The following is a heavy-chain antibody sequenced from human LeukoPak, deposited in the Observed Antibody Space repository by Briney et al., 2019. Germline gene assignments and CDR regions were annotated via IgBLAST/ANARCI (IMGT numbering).Heavy chain of an antibody. Sequence: PSQTLSLTCTVSGGSISSGGYYWSWIRQHPGKGLEWIGYIYYSGSTYDNPSLKSRVTISVDTSKNQFSLKLSSVTAADTAVYYCARASLRSSTIFGVVIMEQFDYWGQGTLVTVSS. V-gene: IGHV4-31*03. CDR1: GGSISSGGYY. D-gene: IGHD3-3*01. CDR3: ARASLRSSTIFGVVIMEQFDY. CDR2: IYYSGST. J-gene: IGHJ4*02.